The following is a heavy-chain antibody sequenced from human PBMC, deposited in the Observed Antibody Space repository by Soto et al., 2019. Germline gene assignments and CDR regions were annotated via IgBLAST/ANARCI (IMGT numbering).Heavy chain of an antibody. CDR2: IIPILGIA. CDR3: ARDTLDRGIAAAGDY. J-gene: IGHJ4*02. CDR1: GGTFSSYT. Sequence: QVQLVQSGAEVKKPGSSVKVSCKASGGTFSSYTISWVRQAPGQGLEWMGRIIPILGIANYAQKFQGRVTITADKSTSTAYMELSSLRSEDTAVYYCARDTLDRGIAAAGDYWGQGTMVTVSS. D-gene: IGHD6-13*01. V-gene: IGHV1-69*08.